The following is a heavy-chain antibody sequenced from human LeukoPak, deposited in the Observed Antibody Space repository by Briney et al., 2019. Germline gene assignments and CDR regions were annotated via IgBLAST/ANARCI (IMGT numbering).Heavy chain of an antibody. CDR2: INPSGGST. J-gene: IGHJ4*02. CDR1: GYTFTSYY. D-gene: IGHD6-13*01. Sequence: ASVKVSCKASGYTFTSYYMHWVRQAPGQGLEWMGIINPSGGSTSYAQKFQGRVTMTRDTSTSTVYKELSSLRSEDTAVYYCARADLSSSWTENFDYWGQGTLVTVSS. V-gene: IGHV1-46*01. CDR3: ARADLSSSWTENFDY.